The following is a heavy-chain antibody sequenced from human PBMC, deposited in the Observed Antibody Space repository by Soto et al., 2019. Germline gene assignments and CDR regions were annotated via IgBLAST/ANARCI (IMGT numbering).Heavy chain of an antibody. CDR3: LITMTAFGG. V-gene: IGHV3-7*01. CDR2: IRQDGGEK. CDR1: GFSLINYW. Sequence: ELQLVESGGGLVQPGESLRLSCAASGFSLINYWMNWVRQAPGKGLEWVANIRQDGGEKNYVDSVKGRFTISRDNAKNSLFLRMNSLRVEDTAVYYRLITMTAFGGWGQGTKVIVSS. J-gene: IGHJ3*01. D-gene: IGHD3-22*01.